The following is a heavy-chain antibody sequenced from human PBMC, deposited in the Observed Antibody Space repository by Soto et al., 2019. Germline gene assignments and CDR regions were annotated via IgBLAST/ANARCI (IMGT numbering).Heavy chain of an antibody. V-gene: IGHV4-34*01. CDR1: GGSFSCYY. CDR3: ARPYGGKGSGFDY. J-gene: IGHJ4*02. D-gene: IGHD4-17*01. CDR2: INHSGST. Sequence: PSETLSLTCAVYGGSFSCYYWSWIRQPPGKGLEWIGEINHSGSTNYNPSLKSRVTISVDTSKNQFSLKLSSVTAADTAVYYCARPYGGKGSGFDYWGQGTLVTVSS.